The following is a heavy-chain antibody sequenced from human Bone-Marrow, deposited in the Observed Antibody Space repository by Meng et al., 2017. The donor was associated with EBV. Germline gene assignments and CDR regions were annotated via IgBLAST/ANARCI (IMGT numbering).Heavy chain of an antibody. CDR1: GGSLSSGGYH. D-gene: IGHD6-19*01. J-gene: IGHJ4*02. CDR3: ATYEMGGAGKGY. Sequence: VHLQASGPGRVKPSQTLSLPCAVSGGSLSSGGYHWSWIRQPPGKGLEWIGYIDYSVSTYHNPSLKSRVTTSVDASNNQFSLKLSSVTAADTAVYYCATYEMGGAGKGYWGQGTLVTVSS. V-gene: IGHV4-30-4*08. CDR2: IDYSVST.